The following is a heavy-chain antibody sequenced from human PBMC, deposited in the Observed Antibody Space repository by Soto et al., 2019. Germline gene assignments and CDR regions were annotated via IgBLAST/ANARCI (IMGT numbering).Heavy chain of an antibody. D-gene: IGHD2-15*01. CDR1: GFTFSSYG. CDR2: ISYDGSNK. J-gene: IGHJ6*03. CDR3: EKDLLDCSGGSCSPEGYYYYYYMGV. Sequence: QVQLVESGGGVVQPGRSLRLSCAASGFTFSSYGMHWVRQAPGKGLEWVAVISYDGSNKYYADSVKGRFTISRDNSKNTLYLLMNSLRAEDTAVYYCEKDLLDCSGGSCSPEGYYYYYYMGVWGKGTTVTVSS. V-gene: IGHV3-30*18.